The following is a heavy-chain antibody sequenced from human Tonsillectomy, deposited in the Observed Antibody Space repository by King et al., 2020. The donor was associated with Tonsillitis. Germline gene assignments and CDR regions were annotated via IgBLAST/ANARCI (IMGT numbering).Heavy chain of an antibody. Sequence: VQLVESGGGLVQPGGSLRLSCAASGFIFSNYWMTWVRQAPGKGLEWVANIKQDGSEKYYVDSVKGRFTISRDNAKKSLHLQMNSLRDEDTAVNYCTRDTSVVVVSDNDYSYYSMDVWGQGTTVTVSS. J-gene: IGHJ6*02. D-gene: IGHD2-15*01. CDR1: GFIFSNYW. CDR2: IKQDGSEK. CDR3: TRDTSVVVVSDNDYSYYSMDV. V-gene: IGHV3-7*01.